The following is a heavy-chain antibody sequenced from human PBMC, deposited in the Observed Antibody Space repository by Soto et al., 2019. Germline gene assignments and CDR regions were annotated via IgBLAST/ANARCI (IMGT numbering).Heavy chain of an antibody. CDR1: GYTFTSFD. CDR2: MNPNSGHT. D-gene: IGHD1-1*01. J-gene: IGHJ4*02. CDR3: TRGRNSGDGYNGGGY. V-gene: IGHV1-8*01. Sequence: ASVKVSCKASGYTFTSFDINWVRQATGHGLEWMGWMNPNSGHTGYAQKFQGRVTMTRDTSISTAYMELSSLRYEDTAVYYLTRGRNSGDGYNGGGYWGQGTLVTVSS.